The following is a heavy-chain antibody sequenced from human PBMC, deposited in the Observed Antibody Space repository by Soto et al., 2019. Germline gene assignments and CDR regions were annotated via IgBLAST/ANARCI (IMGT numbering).Heavy chain of an antibody. Sequence: PGGSLRLSCAASGFTFSIHAMSWVRQAPGKGLEWVSAISGSGGSTYYADSVKGRFTISRDNSKNTLYLQMNSLRAEDTAVYYCAKDRAEGGTIFGVVIIPVFYFDYWGQGT. CDR3: AKDRAEGGTIFGVVIIPVFYFDY. CDR2: ISGSGGST. V-gene: IGHV3-23*01. J-gene: IGHJ4*02. CDR1: GFTFSIHA. D-gene: IGHD3-3*01.